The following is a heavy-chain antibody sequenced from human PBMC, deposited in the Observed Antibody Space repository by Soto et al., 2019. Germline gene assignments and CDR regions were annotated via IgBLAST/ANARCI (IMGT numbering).Heavy chain of an antibody. Sequence: EVQLLESGGGLVQPGGSLRLSCAASGFTFSTFDMTWVRQPPGKGMEWVSLIRGSSGSTYYADSVKGRFTISKDISMDTLFLRMNSRRAEDTGLCICVKGAWLDYWGQGNMVTVSS. J-gene: IGHJ4*02. CDR2: IRGSSGST. CDR3: VKGAWLDY. V-gene: IGHV3-23*01. CDR1: GFTFSTFD.